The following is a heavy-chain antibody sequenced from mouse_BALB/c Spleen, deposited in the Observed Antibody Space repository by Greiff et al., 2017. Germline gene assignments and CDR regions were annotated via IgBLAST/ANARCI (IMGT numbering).Heavy chain of an antibody. J-gene: IGHJ2*01. CDR1: GYSITSDYA. CDR3: ASGSRRYYFDY. V-gene: IGHV3-2*02. CDR2: ISYSGST. Sequence: EVQLQESGPGLVKPSQSLSLTCTVTGYSITSDYAWNWIRQFPGNKLEWMGYISYSGSTSYNPSLKSRISITRDTSKNQFFLQLNSVTTEDTATYYCASGSRRYYFDYWGQGTTLTVSS. D-gene: IGHD1-1*01.